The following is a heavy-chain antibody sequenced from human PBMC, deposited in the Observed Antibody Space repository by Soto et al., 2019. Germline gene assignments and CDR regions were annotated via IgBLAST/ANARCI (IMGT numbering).Heavy chain of an antibody. CDR3: VKDETLYSSGWDYYFDY. J-gene: IGHJ4*02. D-gene: IGHD6-19*01. V-gene: IGHV3-64D*06. Sequence: HLGGSLRLSCSSSGFTFSSYAMHWVRHAPGKGLEYVSAISSNGGSTYYADSVKGRFTISRDNSKNTLYLQMSSLRAEDTAVYYCVKDETLYSSGWDYYFDYWGQGTLVTVSS. CDR1: GFTFSSYA. CDR2: ISSNGGST.